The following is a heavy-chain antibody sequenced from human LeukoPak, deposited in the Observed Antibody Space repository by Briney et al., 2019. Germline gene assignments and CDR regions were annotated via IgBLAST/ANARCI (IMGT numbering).Heavy chain of an antibody. CDR1: GFTFSSFW. J-gene: IGHJ3*02. D-gene: IGHD3-22*01. CDR3: ARDLTYYQDSSGYYYDAFDM. Sequence: PGGSLRLSCAASGFTFSSFWMNWVRQAPGKGLEWVANIKQDGSEKSYVDSVKGRFTISRDNAKNSLYLQMNSLRAEDTAVYYCARDLTYYQDSSGYYYDAFDMWGQGTMVTVSS. V-gene: IGHV3-7*04. CDR2: IKQDGSEK.